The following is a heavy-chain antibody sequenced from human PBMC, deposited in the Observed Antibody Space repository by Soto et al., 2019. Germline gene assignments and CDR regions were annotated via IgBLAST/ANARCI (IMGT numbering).Heavy chain of an antibody. CDR2: IFHGGST. Sequence: PSETLSLTCAVYGGSFSGYYWSWIRQPPGKGLEWIGEIFHGGSTNYSPSLKSRVTILVDTSKKQFSLELSSVTAADTAVYYCARPHYDSNTFYFYFDYWSQGKLVTVSS. CDR3: ARPHYDSNTFYFYFDY. V-gene: IGHV4-34*12. J-gene: IGHJ4*02. CDR1: GGSFSGYY. D-gene: IGHD3-22*01.